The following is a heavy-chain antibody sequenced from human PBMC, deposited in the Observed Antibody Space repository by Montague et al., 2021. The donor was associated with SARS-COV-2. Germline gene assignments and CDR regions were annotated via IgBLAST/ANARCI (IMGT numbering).Heavy chain of an antibody. Sequence: SETLSLTCTVSVGSISNYYWTWIRQPPGKGLEWIGYIYDSGSANXXPSLKSRSTISVDTSNNQFSLRLGSVTAADTAVYYCARAYCGGDCHVGPWGQGILVTVSS. D-gene: IGHD2-21*02. J-gene: IGHJ5*02. V-gene: IGHV4-59*01. CDR1: VGSISNYY. CDR3: ARAYCGGDCHVGP. CDR2: IYDSGSA.